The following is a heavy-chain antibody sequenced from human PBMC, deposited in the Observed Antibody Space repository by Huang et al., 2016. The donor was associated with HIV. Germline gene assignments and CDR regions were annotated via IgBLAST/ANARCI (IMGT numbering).Heavy chain of an antibody. J-gene: IGHJ4*02. CDR2: IIPSFWTP. D-gene: IGHD3-10*01. V-gene: IGHV1-69*13. Sequence: QVQLVQSGAEVKKPGSSVKVSCKTSGATFSTYGLTWVRQAPGQGLEWVGGIIPSFWTPDCAQKCQGRVTITADESTSTVYIELSSLRSEDTAMYYCARDINVSGNNIPPRIGYWGQGTLVTVSS. CDR3: ARDINVSGNNIPPRIGY. CDR1: GATFSTYG.